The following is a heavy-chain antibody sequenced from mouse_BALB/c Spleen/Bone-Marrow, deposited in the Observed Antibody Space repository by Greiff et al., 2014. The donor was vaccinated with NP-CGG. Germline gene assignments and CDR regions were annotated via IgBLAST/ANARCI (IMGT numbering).Heavy chain of an antibody. CDR1: GYTFTSYW. Sequence: QVQLQQSGAELVKPGASVKLSCKASGYTFTSYWMHWMKQRPGQGLEWIGEINPNDGRPNYNEKFKSRATLTVDKSSTTAYMQLSSLTSEDSAVYYCAREGRFYFFDYWGQGTTLTVSS. CDR2: INPNDGRP. J-gene: IGHJ2*01. CDR3: AREGRFYFFDY. V-gene: IGHV1S81*02.